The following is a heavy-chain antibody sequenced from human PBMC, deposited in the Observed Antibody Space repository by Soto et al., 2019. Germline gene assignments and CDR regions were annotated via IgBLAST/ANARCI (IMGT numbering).Heavy chain of an antibody. CDR2: IKRENDGGTT. J-gene: IGHJ4*02. CDR1: GFPFSRSW. Sequence: GGSLRLSCAASGFPFSRSWMSWVRQAPGKRLEWVARIKRENDGGTTDYAAPVGGRFTISRDDSKNTLNLQMNTLKTEDTAVYYCVTYDYIWGNYRYRWAYWGQGTLVTVSS. CDR3: VTYDYIWGNYRYRWAY. D-gene: IGHD3-16*02. V-gene: IGHV3-15*01.